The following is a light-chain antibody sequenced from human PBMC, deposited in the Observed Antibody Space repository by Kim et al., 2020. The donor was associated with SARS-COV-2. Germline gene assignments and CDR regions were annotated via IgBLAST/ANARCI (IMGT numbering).Light chain of an antibody. CDR1: QDISIF. V-gene: IGKV1-8*01. CDR2: TAS. CDR3: QQFYNYPLA. Sequence: ASVGDRVTITCRASQDISIFLAWYQQKPGKAPNLLIYTASTLQSGVPSRFSGGGSGTDFTLTISSLQSEDFATYFCQQFYNYPLAFGGGTKVEI. J-gene: IGKJ4*01.